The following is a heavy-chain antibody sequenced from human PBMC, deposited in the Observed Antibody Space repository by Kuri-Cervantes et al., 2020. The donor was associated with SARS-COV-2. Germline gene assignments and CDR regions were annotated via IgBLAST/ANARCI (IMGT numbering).Heavy chain of an antibody. Sequence: SLKISCAASGFTFSSYEMNWVRVRQAPGKGLEWISYVNSSGRKIHYADPVKGRFTISRDNARNSLYLQMNSLRAEDTAVYYCARDCVYTSSSWFDPWGQGTLVTVSS. CDR2: VNSSGRKI. V-gene: IGHV3-48*03. D-gene: IGHD6-6*01. CDR1: GFTFSSYE. CDR3: ARDCVYTSSSWFDP. J-gene: IGHJ5*02.